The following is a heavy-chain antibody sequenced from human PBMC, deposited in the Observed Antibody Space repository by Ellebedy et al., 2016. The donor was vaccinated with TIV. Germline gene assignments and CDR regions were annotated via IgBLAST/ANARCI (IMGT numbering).Heavy chain of an antibody. CDR3: ARDMGWGNERLNDAFDM. CDR1: RFPFSSYW. J-gene: IGHJ3*02. CDR2: IRQDGSAK. V-gene: IGHV3-7*01. D-gene: IGHD7-27*01. Sequence: GESLKISCAAARFPFSSYWMSWVRQAPGKGLEWVANIRQDGSAKYYVDSVKGRFSISRDNAKNSLYLQMNSLRVEDTAVYYCARDMGWGNERLNDAFDMWGQGTLVTVSS.